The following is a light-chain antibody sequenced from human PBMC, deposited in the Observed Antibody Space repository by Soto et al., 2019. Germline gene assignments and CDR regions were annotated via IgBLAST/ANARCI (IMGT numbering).Light chain of an antibody. CDR3: SSYAGSNIL. Sequence: QSVLTQPPSASGSPGQSVTISCTGTISDVGGYNYVSWYQQHPGKAPKLMIYEVSKRPSGVPDRFSGSKSGNTASLTVSGLQAEDEADYYCSSYAGSNILFGGGTQLTVL. CDR2: EVS. J-gene: IGLJ7*01. CDR1: ISDVGGYNY. V-gene: IGLV2-8*01.